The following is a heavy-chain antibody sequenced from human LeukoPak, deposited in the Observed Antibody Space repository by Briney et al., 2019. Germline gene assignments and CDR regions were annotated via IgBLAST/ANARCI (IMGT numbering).Heavy chain of an antibody. J-gene: IGHJ4*02. CDR1: GFTFSDYY. Sequence: GGSLRLSCVASGFTFSDYYMSWIRQAPGKGLEWVSYITSSGSTIYYADSVKGRFTISRDNSNNSLFVQMNSLRAEDTAVYFCAKSRSGSANWALQIFDNWGQGTLVTVSP. V-gene: IGHV3-11*01. D-gene: IGHD1-1*01. CDR3: AKSRSGSANWALQIFDN. CDR2: ITSSGSTI.